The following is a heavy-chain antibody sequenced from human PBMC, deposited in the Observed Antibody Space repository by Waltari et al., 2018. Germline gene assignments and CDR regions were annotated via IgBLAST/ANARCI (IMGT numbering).Heavy chain of an antibody. V-gene: IGHV4-38-2*02. D-gene: IGHD6-13*01. CDR2: IYHSGNT. CDR3: ARAPMSGAATGTFDF. J-gene: IGHJ4*02. CDR1: GYSITRGYY. Sequence: QVQLQESGPGLVKPSETLSLTCTVSGYSITRGYYWGCIRQPPGKGLEWSGSIYHSGNTYYNRTLKGRLTIAVDTSKNQFSLRLRSVTAADTAVYYCARAPMSGAATGTFDFWGLGSLVTVSP.